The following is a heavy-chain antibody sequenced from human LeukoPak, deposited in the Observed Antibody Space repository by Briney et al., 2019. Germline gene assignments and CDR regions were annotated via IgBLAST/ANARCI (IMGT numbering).Heavy chain of an antibody. CDR1: GFTFSSYQ. V-gene: IGHV3-48*03. D-gene: IGHD3-10*02. Sequence: PGGSLRLSCAASGFTFSSYQVNWVPQAPGKGLEWVSYISSSGSTIYYADSVKGRFTISRDNAKNSLYLQMNSLRAEDTAVYYCAELGITMIGGVWGKGTTVTISS. J-gene: IGHJ6*04. CDR2: ISSSGSTI. CDR3: AELGITMIGGV.